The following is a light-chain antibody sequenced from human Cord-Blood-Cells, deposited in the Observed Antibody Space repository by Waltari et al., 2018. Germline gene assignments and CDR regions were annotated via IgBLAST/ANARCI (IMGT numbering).Light chain of an antibody. V-gene: IGKV3-20*01. CDR2: GAS. J-gene: IGKJ1*01. CDR1: QSVSISY. CDR3: QQYGSSPPWT. Sequence: EIVLTQSPGTLSLSPGERATLSCRASQSVSISYLAWYQQKPGQAPRPLIYGASSRATGIPDRCSGSGSGTDFTLTISRLEPEDFAVYYCQQYGSSPPWTFGQGTKVEIK.